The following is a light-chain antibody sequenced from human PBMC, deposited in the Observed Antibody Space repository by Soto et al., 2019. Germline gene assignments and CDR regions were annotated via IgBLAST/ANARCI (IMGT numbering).Light chain of an antibody. Sequence: EIVLTQSPGTLSLSPGERVTLSCRASQSLSSVYLAWYQQKPGQAPRLLIYGASSRATGIPDRFSGSGSGTDFTLTISRLEPEDFAVYYCQQYHNSPVTFGQGTKVEIK. V-gene: IGKV3-20*01. CDR3: QQYHNSPVT. CDR2: GAS. J-gene: IGKJ1*01. CDR1: QSLSSVY.